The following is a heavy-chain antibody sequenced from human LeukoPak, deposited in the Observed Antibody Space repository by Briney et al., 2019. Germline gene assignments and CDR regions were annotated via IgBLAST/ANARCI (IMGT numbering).Heavy chain of an antibody. Sequence: GGSLRLSCAASGFTFSTYWMAWVRQAPGKGLEWVANIKGDESARHQADSVKGLFTISRDNAQNSVYLQMSSLRGEDTAVYYCARDVGGSLDYWGQGTLVTVSS. D-gene: IGHD1-26*01. CDR2: IKGDESAR. CDR1: GFTFSTYW. J-gene: IGHJ4*02. CDR3: ARDVGGSLDY. V-gene: IGHV3-7*01.